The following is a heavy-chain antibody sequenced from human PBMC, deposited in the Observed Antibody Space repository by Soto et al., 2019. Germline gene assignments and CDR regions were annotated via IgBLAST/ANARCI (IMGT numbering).Heavy chain of an antibody. CDR2: IKQDGSED. D-gene: IGHD3-10*01. CDR1: GFTFSSFW. CDR3: ARERSRITMLRGAPPPYYYYYYMDV. J-gene: IGHJ6*03. Sequence: EVQLVESGGGLVQPGGSLRLSCAASGFTFSSFWMSWVRQAPGKGLEWVANIKQDGSEDYYVDSVKGRFTISRDNAKNSLYLQMSSLGGEDTAVYYCARERSRITMLRGAPPPYYYYYYMDVWGKGTTVTVSS. V-gene: IGHV3-7*01.